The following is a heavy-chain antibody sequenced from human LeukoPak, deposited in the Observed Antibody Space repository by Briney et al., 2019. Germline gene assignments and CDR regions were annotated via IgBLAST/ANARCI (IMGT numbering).Heavy chain of an antibody. CDR2: ISGNGNTI. J-gene: IGHJ4*02. CDR3: ARAHYYDSSGLDY. V-gene: IGHV3-48*03. Sequence: PGGSLRLSCAASGFTFSNYEMNWVRQAPGKGLEWLSYISGNGNTIYYADSVKGRFTILRDNAKNSLYLQLNSLRAEDTAVYYCARAHYYDSSGLDYWGQGTLVTVSS. D-gene: IGHD3-22*01. CDR1: GFTFSNYE.